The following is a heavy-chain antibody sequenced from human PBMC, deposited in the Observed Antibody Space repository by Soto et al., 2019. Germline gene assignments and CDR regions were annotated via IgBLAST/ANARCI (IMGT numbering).Heavy chain of an antibody. Sequence: SETLSLTCTVSGGSISSGGYYWSWIRQHPGKGLEWIGYIYYSGSTYYNPSLKSRVTISVDTSKNQFSLKLSSVTAADTAVYYCARGRDFWSGSQGGGMDVWGQGTTVTVS. V-gene: IGHV4-31*03. J-gene: IGHJ6*02. CDR3: ARGRDFWSGSQGGGMDV. D-gene: IGHD3-3*01. CDR1: GGSISSGGYY. CDR2: IYYSGST.